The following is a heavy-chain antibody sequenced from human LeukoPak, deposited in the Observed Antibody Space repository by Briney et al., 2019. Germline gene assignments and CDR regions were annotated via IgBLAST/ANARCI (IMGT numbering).Heavy chain of an antibody. CDR2: IRYDGSNK. CDR3: AKAHSLRYFDWLPGD. CDR1: GFTFSSYG. V-gene: IGHV3-30*02. D-gene: IGHD3-9*01. J-gene: IGHJ4*02. Sequence: GGSLRLSCAASGFTFSSYGMTWVRQAPGKGLEWVSFIRYDGSNKYYADSVKGRFTISRDNSKNTLLLQMNSLRAEDTAVYYCAKAHSLRYFDWLPGDWGQGSLVTVS.